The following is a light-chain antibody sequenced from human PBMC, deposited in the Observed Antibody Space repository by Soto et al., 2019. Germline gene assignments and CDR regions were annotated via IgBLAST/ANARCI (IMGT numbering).Light chain of an antibody. CDR1: QSISNY. CDR3: QVSYRSLWT. V-gene: IGKV1-39*01. J-gene: IGKJ1*01. CDR2: TAS. Sequence: DIQMTPSPSSLSASVGDRVTITCRASQSISNYVNWYQHKPGKAPNLLIHTASTLQSGVPSRFSGSGSGTDFTLTISSLQPEEFATYYCQVSYRSLWTFGQGTKVEIK.